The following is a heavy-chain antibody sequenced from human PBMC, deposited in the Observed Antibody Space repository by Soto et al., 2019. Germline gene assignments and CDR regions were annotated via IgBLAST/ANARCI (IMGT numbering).Heavy chain of an antibody. CDR2: IYHSGST. CDR3: ARDPYFQLGHYGMDV. J-gene: IGHJ6*02. D-gene: IGHD1-1*01. V-gene: IGHV4-4*02. Sequence: QVQLQESGPGLVKPSGTLSLTCAVSGGSISSSNWWSWVRQPPGKGLEWIGEIYHSGSTNYNPSLKSRVTISVDTSKNQFSLKLSSVTAADTAVYYCARDPYFQLGHYGMDVWGQGTTVTVSS. CDR1: GGSISSSNW.